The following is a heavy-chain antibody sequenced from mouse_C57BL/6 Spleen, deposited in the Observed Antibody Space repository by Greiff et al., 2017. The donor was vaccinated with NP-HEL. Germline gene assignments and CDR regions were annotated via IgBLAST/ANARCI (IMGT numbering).Heavy chain of an antibody. Sequence: VHVKQSGPELVKPGDSVKISCKASGYSFTGYFMNWVMQSHGKSLEWIGRINPYNGDTFYNQKFKGKATLTVDKSSSTAHMELRSLTSEDSAVYYCAITTVVAPTFAYWGQGTLVTVSA. J-gene: IGHJ3*01. CDR2: INPYNGDT. V-gene: IGHV1-20*01. CDR1: GYSFTGYF. CDR3: AITTVVAPTFAY. D-gene: IGHD1-1*01.